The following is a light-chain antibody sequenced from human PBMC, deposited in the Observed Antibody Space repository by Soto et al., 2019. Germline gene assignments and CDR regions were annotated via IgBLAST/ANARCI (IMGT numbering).Light chain of an antibody. CDR3: MQALQTPPT. CDR2: LGS. V-gene: IGKV2-28*01. J-gene: IGKJ1*01. Sequence: DIVLTQYPLSLTVTPGEPASISGRSSQSLLHSNGYNYLDWYLQKPGQSPQLLIYLGSNRSSGVPDRFSGSGSGTDVTLTISRVEAEDVGVYYCMQALQTPPTVGQGTKVDIK. CDR1: QSLLHSNGYNY.